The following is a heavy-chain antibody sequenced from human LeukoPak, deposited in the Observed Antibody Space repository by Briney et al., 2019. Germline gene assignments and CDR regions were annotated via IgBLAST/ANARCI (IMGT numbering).Heavy chain of an antibody. CDR1: GFTFSNAW. J-gene: IGHJ4*02. D-gene: IGHD6-13*01. CDR3: TTHREETAAGLFDY. Sequence: GGSLRLSCAASGFTFSNAWMSWVRQAPGKGLEWVGRIKSKTDGGTTDYAAPVKGGFTISRDDSKNTLYLQMNSLKTEDTAVYYCTTHREETAAGLFDYWGQGTLVTVSS. V-gene: IGHV3-15*05. CDR2: IKSKTDGGTT.